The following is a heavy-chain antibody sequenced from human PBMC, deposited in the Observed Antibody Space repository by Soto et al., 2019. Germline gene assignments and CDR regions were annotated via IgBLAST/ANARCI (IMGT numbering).Heavy chain of an antibody. Sequence: QVQLRESGPGLVKPSQTLSLTCTVSGGSINSVGYYWNWIRQHPGKGLEWIGYMYYSGSTYYNPSLMSRLIISADTSENHFALKLSSVTAADTAVYFCARGYRQSGYSSSWVFDYWGQGTLVNVSS. CDR1: GGSINSVGYY. V-gene: IGHV4-31*03. D-gene: IGHD6-13*01. J-gene: IGHJ4*02. CDR3: ARGYRQSGYSSSWVFDY. CDR2: MYYSGST.